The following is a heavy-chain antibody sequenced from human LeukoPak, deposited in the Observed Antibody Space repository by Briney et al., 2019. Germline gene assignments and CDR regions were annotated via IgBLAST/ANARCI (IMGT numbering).Heavy chain of an antibody. V-gene: IGHV3-30-3*01. CDR2: ISYDGSNK. D-gene: IGHD2-15*01. Sequence: PGGSLRLSCAASGFTFSSYAMHWVRQAPGKGLEWVAVISYDGSNKYYADSVKGRFTISRDNSKNTLYLQMNSLRAEDTAVYYCARVHDFGVVVAADAFDIWGQGTMVTVSS. CDR1: GFTFSSYA. CDR3: ARVHDFGVVVAADAFDI. J-gene: IGHJ3*02.